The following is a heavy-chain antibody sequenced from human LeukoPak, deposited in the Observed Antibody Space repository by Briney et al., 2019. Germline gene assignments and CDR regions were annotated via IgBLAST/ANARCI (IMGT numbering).Heavy chain of an antibody. CDR2: IYYSGST. Sequence: SETLSLTCTVSGGSISSYYWSWIRQPPGKGLEWIGYIYYSGSTNYNPSLKSRVTISVDTSKNQFSLKLSSVTAADTAVYYCARYYYDSSGYYVLYFDYWGQGILVTVSS. CDR3: ARYYYDSSGYYVLYFDY. J-gene: IGHJ4*02. V-gene: IGHV4-59*08. CDR1: GGSISSYY. D-gene: IGHD3-22*01.